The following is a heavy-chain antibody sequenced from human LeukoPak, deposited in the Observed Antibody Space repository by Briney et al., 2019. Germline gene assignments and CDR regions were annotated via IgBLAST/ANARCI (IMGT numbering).Heavy chain of an antibody. Sequence: ASVKVSCKASGYTFTSYSISWVRQAPGQGLEWMGWISAYNGNANYAQKLQGRVTMTTDTSTSTAYMELRSLRSEDTAVYYCSRDRAGPPDPFEPWGEGTLVTVS. D-gene: IGHD1-14*01. J-gene: IGHJ5*02. CDR3: SRDRAGPPDPFEP. V-gene: IGHV1-18*01. CDR1: GYTFTSYS. CDR2: ISAYNGNA.